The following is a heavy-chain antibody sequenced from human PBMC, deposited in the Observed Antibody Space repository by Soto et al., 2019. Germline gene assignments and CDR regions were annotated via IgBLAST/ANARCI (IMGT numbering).Heavy chain of an antibody. D-gene: IGHD2-8*01. CDR3: AADATAWQQMVPSDY. V-gene: IGHV1-58*01. J-gene: IGHJ4*02. Sequence: SVKVSCKASGFTFTSSAFQWVRQARGQRLEWIGWIAVGSGYTNYAQRFQDRVTLTRDMSTATTYMELSRLTSEDTAIYYCAADATAWQQMVPSDYWGQGSLVTVSS. CDR1: GFTFTSSA. CDR2: IAVGSGYT.